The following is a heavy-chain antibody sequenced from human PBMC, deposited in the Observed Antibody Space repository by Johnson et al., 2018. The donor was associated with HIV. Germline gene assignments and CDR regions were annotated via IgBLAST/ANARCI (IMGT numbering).Heavy chain of an antibody. CDR2: IRYDGSNK. Sequence: QVQLVESGGGVVQPGGSLRLSCAASGFTFSSYGMHWVRQAPGKGLEWVAFIRYDGSNKYYADSVKGRFTISRDNSKNTLYLQMNSLRAEDTAVYYCAKDGGSYGDAFDLWGQGTMVTVSS. CDR3: AKDGGSYGDAFDL. V-gene: IGHV3-30*02. D-gene: IGHD1-26*01. J-gene: IGHJ3*01. CDR1: GFTFSSYG.